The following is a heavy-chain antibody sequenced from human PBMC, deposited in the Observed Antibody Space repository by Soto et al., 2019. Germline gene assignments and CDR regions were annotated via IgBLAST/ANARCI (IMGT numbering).Heavy chain of an antibody. V-gene: IGHV3-13*04. Sequence: VQLVESGGGVVQPGRSLRLSCAASGFTFSSYDMHWVRQATGKGLEWVSAIGTAGDTYYPGSVKGRFTISRENAKNSLYPQMNSLRAGDTAVYYCAREGGGYVDYWGQGTLVTVSS. CDR3: AREGGGYVDY. J-gene: IGHJ4*02. CDR1: GFTFSSYD. D-gene: IGHD2-15*01. CDR2: IGTAGDT.